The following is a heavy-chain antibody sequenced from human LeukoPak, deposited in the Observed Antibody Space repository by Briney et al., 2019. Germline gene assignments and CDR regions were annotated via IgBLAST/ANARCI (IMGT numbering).Heavy chain of an antibody. CDR2: IYSGGST. Sequence: GGSLRLSCAASGFTVSSNYMSWVRQAPGKGLEWVSVIYSGGSTYYADSVKGRFTISRDNSKNTLYLRMNSLRAEDTAVYYCARALSGSYCYFDYWGQGTLVTVSS. CDR1: GFTVSSNY. J-gene: IGHJ4*02. D-gene: IGHD1-26*01. CDR3: ARALSGSYCYFDY. V-gene: IGHV3-66*01.